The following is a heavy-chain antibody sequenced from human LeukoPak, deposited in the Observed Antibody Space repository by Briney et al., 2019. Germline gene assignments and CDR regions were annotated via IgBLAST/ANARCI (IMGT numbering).Heavy chain of an antibody. J-gene: IGHJ4*02. CDR1: GYSFTSYW. CDR3: ARRGYCSTTSCYYLDY. Sequence: GESLKISCKGSGYSFTSYWIGWVRQMPGKGLEWMGIIYPGDSDTRYSPSFQGQVTISADKSISTAYLQWSSLEASDTAMYYCARRGYCSTTSCYYLDYWGQGTLVTVSS. CDR2: IYPGDSDT. V-gene: IGHV5-51*01. D-gene: IGHD2-2*03.